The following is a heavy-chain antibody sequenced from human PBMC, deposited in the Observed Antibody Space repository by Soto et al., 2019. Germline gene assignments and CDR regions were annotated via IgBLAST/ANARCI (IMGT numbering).Heavy chain of an antibody. J-gene: IGHJ4*02. CDR3: ARTPVEMATIPGLYFDY. D-gene: IGHD5-12*01. Sequence: QVQLQQWGAGLLKPSETLSLTCAVYGGSFSGYYWSWIRQPPGKGLEWIGEINHSGSTNYNPSLKSRVTISVDTSKNQFSLKLSSVTVADTAVYYCARTPVEMATIPGLYFDYWGQGTLVTVSS. V-gene: IGHV4-34*01. CDR2: INHSGST. CDR1: GGSFSGYY.